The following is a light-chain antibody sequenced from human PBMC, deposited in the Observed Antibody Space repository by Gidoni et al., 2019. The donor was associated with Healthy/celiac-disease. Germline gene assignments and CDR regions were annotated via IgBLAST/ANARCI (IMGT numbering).Light chain of an antibody. V-gene: IGKV1-39*01. J-gene: IGKJ1*01. CDR2: AAS. CDR1: QSISSY. CDR3: QQSYSTPT. Sequence: DIQMTQSPSSLSASAGDRVTITCRASQSISSYLNWYQQKPGKAPKLLIYAASSLQSGVPSRFSGSGSGTDFTLTISSLQPEEFATYYCQQSYSTPTFXXXTKVEIK.